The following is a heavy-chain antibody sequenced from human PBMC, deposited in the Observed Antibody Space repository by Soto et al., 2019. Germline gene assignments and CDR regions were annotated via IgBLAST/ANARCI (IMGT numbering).Heavy chain of an antibody. V-gene: IGHV1-18*01. J-gene: IGHJ4*02. Sequence: GASVKVSCKASGYSFTSYGISWVRQAPGQGLEWMGWISAYNGNTNYAQKLQGRVTMTTDTSTSTAYMELRSLRSDDTAVYYCARAVGIAVAGTLIDYWGQGTLVTVSS. D-gene: IGHD6-19*01. CDR3: ARAVGIAVAGTLIDY. CDR2: ISAYNGNT. CDR1: GYSFTSYG.